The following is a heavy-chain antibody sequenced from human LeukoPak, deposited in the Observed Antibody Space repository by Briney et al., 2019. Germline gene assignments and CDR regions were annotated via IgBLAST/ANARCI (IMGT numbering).Heavy chain of an antibody. V-gene: IGHV3-49*05. CDR2: IRSKAYGGTT. CDR1: GFAFGDYA. J-gene: IGHJ6*04. Sequence: KTGGSLRLSCTASGFAFGDYAMSWLRQAPGKGLEWVGFIRSKAYGGTTEYAASVKGRFTISRDDSKSIAYLQMNSLKTEDTAVYYCTPYSRCCSGGSCSTLGFYGLDVWGKGTTVTVSS. CDR3: TPYSRCCSGGSCSTLGFYGLDV. D-gene: IGHD2-15*01.